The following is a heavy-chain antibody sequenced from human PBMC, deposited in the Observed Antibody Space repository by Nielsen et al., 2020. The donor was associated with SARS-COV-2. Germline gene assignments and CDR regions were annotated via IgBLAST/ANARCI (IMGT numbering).Heavy chain of an antibody. Sequence: GSLKISRSASGFTFSSFSMNWVPQAPGKGLEWVSSIISSSSYIHYADSVKGRFTISRHNSKNTLYLQMNSLRGEDTAVYYCARGGRVTIFGVVIPPFDAWGQGTLVTVSS. CDR2: IISSSSYI. D-gene: IGHD3-3*01. J-gene: IGHJ5*02. CDR1: GFTFSSFS. CDR3: ARGGRVTIFGVVIPPFDA. V-gene: IGHV3-21*01.